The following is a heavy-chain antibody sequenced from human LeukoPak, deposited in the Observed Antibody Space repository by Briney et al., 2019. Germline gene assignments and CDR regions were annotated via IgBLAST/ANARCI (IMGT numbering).Heavy chain of an antibody. CDR2: IGPTGTDR. V-gene: IGHV3-21*01. Sequence: PGGSLRLSCAAPGFTFSSCGLNWVRQAPGKGLEWVSSIGPTGTDRYYADSVRGRFTISRDNAKNSMYLQMDSLRDEDTAVYYCATETIGRHYDYWGQGTLLTVSS. CDR1: GFTFSSCG. J-gene: IGHJ4*02. CDR3: ATETIGRHYDY.